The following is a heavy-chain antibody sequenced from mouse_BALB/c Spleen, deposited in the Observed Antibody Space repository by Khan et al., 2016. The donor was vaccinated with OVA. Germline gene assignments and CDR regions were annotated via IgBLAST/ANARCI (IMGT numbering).Heavy chain of an antibody. J-gene: IGHJ3*01. Sequence: EVELVESGGDLVKPGGSLKLSCAASGFTFSNYAMSWVHQTPEKRLEWVASISSGGTTYFPDSVKGRFTISRDNGRNILYLQVSSLRSEDTAMYYCARDYWFTYWGQGTLVTVSA. CDR1: GFTFSNYA. V-gene: IGHV5-6-5*01. CDR3: ARDYWFTY. CDR2: ISSGGTT.